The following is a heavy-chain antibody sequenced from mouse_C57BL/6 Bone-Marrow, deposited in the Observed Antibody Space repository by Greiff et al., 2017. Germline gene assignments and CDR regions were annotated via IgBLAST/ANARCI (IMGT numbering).Heavy chain of an antibody. D-gene: IGHD1-1*01. J-gene: IGHJ4*01. CDR1: GFSLTSYG. Sequence: QVHVKQSGPGLVAPSQSLSITCTVSGFSLTSYGVHWVRQPPGKGLEWLVVIWSDGSTTYNSALKSRLSISKDNSKSQVFLKMNSLQTDDTAMYYCARHDPYYYGSSPLAMDYWGQGTSVTVSS. CDR3: ARHDPYYYGSSPLAMDY. CDR2: IWSDGST. V-gene: IGHV2-6-1*01.